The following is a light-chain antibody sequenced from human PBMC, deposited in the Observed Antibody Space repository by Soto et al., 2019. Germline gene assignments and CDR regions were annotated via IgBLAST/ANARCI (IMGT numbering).Light chain of an antibody. J-gene: IGKJ2*01. CDR2: WAS. CDR1: HSLLDTSYKKTY. V-gene: IGKV4-1*01. Sequence: DLVMTQSPDSLAVSLGATATINCKSSHSLLDTSYKKTYLAWYQQRPGQPPTLLIYWASTRQPGVPDRFSGSGSATDFTLTISSLQAEDVAIYYCHQYYSIPYTFSQGTRLEI. CDR3: HQYYSIPYT.